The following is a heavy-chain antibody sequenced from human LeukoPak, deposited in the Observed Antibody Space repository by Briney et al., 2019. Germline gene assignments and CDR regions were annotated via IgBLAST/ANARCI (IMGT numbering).Heavy chain of an antibody. CDR3: ARLPGSGYFDY. D-gene: IGHD3-22*01. CDR2: IYYTGSM. J-gene: IGHJ4*02. CDR1: GGSISSSSYY. Sequence: PSETLSLTCTVSGGSISSSSYYWGWIPQPPGKGLEWVATIYYTGSMYYNPSLKGRVTVSVDTSKNQFSLKLSSVTAADTAVYYCARLPGSGYFDYWGQGILVTVSS. V-gene: IGHV4-39*01.